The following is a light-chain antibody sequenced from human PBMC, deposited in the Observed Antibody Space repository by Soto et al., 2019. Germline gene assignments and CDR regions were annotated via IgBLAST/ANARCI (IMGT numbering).Light chain of an antibody. CDR1: TGAVTNGHY. CDR3: LLSYNGPYV. V-gene: IGLV7-46*01. CDR2: DTT. J-gene: IGLJ1*01. Sequence: QAVVTQEPSLTVSPGGTVTLTCGSSTGAVTNGHYPYWFQQKPGQAPRTLIYDTTNRHSWTPARFSGSLLGGKAALTLSGAQPEDEAEYYCLLSYNGPYVFGPGPKVTVL.